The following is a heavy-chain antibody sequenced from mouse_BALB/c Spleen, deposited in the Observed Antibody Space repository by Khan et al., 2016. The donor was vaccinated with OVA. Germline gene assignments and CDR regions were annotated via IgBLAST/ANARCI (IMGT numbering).Heavy chain of an antibody. V-gene: IGHV1-4*01. J-gene: IGHJ3*01. CDR1: GYTFISYT. Sequence: QVQLKESGAELARPWASVKMSCKASGYTFISYTIHWIKKRPGQGLEWIGYINPSNGYTNYNQKFKDKATLTTDKSSTTAYLQLSSLTSDDSAVYNCVRDGAYHRNDGWFAYWGQGTLVTVSA. CDR3: VRDGAYHRNDGWFAY. CDR2: INPSNGYT. D-gene: IGHD2-14*01.